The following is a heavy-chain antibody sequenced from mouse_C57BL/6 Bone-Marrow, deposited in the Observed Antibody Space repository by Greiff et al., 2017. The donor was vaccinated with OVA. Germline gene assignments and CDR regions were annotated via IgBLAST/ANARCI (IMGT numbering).Heavy chain of an antibody. CDR2: IYPRSGNT. Sequence: VQLQESGAELARPGASVKLSCKASGYTFTSYGISWVKQRTGQGLEWIGEIYPRSGNTYYNEKFKGKATLTADKSSSTAYMELRSLTSEDSAVYFGAKDVYGSSYFDYWGQGTTLTVSS. J-gene: IGHJ2*01. D-gene: IGHD1-1*01. CDR3: AKDVYGSSYFDY. CDR1: GYTFTSYG. V-gene: IGHV1-81*01.